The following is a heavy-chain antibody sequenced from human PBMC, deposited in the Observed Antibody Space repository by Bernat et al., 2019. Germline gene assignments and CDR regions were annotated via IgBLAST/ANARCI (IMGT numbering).Heavy chain of an antibody. D-gene: IGHD3-22*01. Sequence: EVQLVESGGGLVQPGGSLRLSCAASGFTFSTYSMNWVRQAPGKGLEWISYISSSGDTIYYADSVKGRFTISRDNAKNSLYLQMNSRRDEDTAVYYCARYSNAYYWGQGTLVTVSS. V-gene: IGHV3-48*02. J-gene: IGHJ4*02. CDR2: ISSSGDTI. CDR3: ARYSNAYY. CDR1: GFTFSTYS.